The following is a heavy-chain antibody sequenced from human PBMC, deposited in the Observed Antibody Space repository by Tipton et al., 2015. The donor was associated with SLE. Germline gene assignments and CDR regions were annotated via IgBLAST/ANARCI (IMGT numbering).Heavy chain of an antibody. CDR2: TYYMSKWYN. J-gene: IGHJ1*01. V-gene: IGHV6-1*01. D-gene: IGHD2-2*02. Sequence: LRLSCAISGDSVSSNSAAWNWNRQSPSRGLEWLGRTYYMSKWYNDYAVSVKSRIIINPDTSKNQFSLQLTSVTPEDTAVYYCARGFLYDGFQVRGQGTLVTVSS. CDR1: GDSVSSNSAA. CDR3: ARGFLYDGFQV.